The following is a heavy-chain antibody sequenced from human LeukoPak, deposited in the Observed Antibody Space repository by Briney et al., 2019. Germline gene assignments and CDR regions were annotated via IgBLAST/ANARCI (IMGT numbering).Heavy chain of an antibody. CDR1: GGSFSGYY. D-gene: IGHD4-23*01. CDR2: INHSGST. CDR3: AREPPTYGGNYLDY. Sequence: PSETLSLTCAVYGGSFSGYYWSWIRQPPGKGLEWIGEINHSGSTNYNPSLKSRVTISVDTSKNQFSLKLSSVTAADTAVYYCAREPPTYGGNYLDYWGQGTLVTVSS. V-gene: IGHV4-34*01. J-gene: IGHJ4*02.